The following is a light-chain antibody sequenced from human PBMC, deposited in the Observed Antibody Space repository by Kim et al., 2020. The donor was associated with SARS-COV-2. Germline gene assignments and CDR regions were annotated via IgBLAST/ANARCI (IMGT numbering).Light chain of an antibody. CDR3: ASHGGYDYV. Sequence: PGQSVAISCSGARGDFGSYKYVSWYQQHPGTSPNLIIYEVTTRPSGVPDRFSGSMSGNTASLTVSGLQAEDEADYYCASHGGYDYVFGTGTKVTVL. CDR1: RGDFGSYKY. V-gene: IGLV2-8*01. CDR2: EVT. J-gene: IGLJ1*01.